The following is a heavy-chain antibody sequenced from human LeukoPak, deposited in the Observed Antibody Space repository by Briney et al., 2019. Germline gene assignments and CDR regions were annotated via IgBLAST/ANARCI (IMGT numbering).Heavy chain of an antibody. CDR2: TSWNSGSI. J-gene: IGHJ4*02. V-gene: IGHV3-9*01. D-gene: IGHD3-9*01. CDR3: AKELARYSDTGTFDY. CDR1: GFTFDDYA. Sequence: GGSLRLSCAASGFTFDDYAMHWVRQAPGKGLEWVSGTSWNSGSIGYADSVKGRFTISRDNAKNSLYLQMDSLRAEDTALYYCAKELARYSDTGTFDYWGQGTLVTVSS.